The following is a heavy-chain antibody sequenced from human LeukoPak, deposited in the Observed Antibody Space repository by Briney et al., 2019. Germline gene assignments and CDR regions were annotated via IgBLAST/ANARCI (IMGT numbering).Heavy chain of an antibody. J-gene: IGHJ4*02. D-gene: IGHD2-2*01. CDR2: IYYSGNT. Sequence: SETLSLTCTVSGDSISSSSYYWSWTRQPPGKGLEWIGSIYYSGNTYYNPSLKSRVTMSVDTSKNQFSLKLSSVTAADTAVYYCARAGSLGYCSSTTCSEDYWGQGTLVTVSS. V-gene: IGHV4-39*01. CDR1: GDSISSSSYY. CDR3: ARAGSLGYCSSTTCSEDY.